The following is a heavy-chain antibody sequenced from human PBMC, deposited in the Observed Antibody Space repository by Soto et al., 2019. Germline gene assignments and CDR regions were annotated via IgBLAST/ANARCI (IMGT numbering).Heavy chain of an antibody. CDR2: IYYSGST. V-gene: IGHV4-39*01. CDR3: ARSSSRIAARPDWFDP. CDR1: GGSISSSSYY. D-gene: IGHD6-6*01. J-gene: IGHJ5*02. Sequence: SETLSLTCTVSGGSISSSSYYWGWIRQPPGKGLEWIGSIYYSGSTYYNPSLKSRVTISVDTSKNQFSLKLSSVTAADTAVYYCARSSSRIAARPDWFDPWGQGTLVTVSS.